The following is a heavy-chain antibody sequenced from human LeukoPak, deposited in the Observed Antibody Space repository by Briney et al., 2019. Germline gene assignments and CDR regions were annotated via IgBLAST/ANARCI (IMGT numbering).Heavy chain of an antibody. CDR2: ISWNSGSI. CDR3: AKDPTFDFWSGYYDY. Sequence: GGSLRLSCAASGFTFDDYAMHWVRQAPGKGLEWVSGISWNSGSIGYADSVKGRFTISRDNAKNSLYLQMNSLRAGDTALYYCAKDPTFDFWSGYYDYWGQGTLVTVSS. V-gene: IGHV3-9*01. J-gene: IGHJ4*02. D-gene: IGHD3-3*01. CDR1: GFTFDDYA.